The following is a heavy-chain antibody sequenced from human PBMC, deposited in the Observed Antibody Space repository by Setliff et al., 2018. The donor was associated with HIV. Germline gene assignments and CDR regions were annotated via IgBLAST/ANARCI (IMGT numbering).Heavy chain of an antibody. V-gene: IGHV4-61*02. CDR3: ARHSGSGYYLIDP. J-gene: IGHJ5*02. CDR1: GGSISSGSYY. D-gene: IGHD3-22*01. CDR2: IYTSGST. Sequence: PSETLSLTCTVSGGSISSGSYYWSWIRQPAGKGLEWIGRIYTSGSTNYNPSLKSRVTISVDTSKNQFSLRLSSVTAADTAVYYCARHSGSGYYLIDPWGQGTLVTVSS.